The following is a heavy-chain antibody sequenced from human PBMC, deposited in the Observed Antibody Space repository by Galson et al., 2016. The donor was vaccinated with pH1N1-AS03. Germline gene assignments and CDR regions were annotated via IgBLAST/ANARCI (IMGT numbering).Heavy chain of an antibody. J-gene: IGHJ4*02. CDR2: IDPNSGDT. CDR1: GYTFTGNY. D-gene: IGHD6-19*01. V-gene: IGHV1-2*02. Sequence: SVKVSCKASGYTFTGNYLHWVRQAPGQGLEWVGWIDPNSGDTSYAQKFQGRVTMTRDTSISAAFLELSRLRSDDTAVYYCARLEVAGTWGDYWGQGTLVTVSS. CDR3: ARLEVAGTWGDY.